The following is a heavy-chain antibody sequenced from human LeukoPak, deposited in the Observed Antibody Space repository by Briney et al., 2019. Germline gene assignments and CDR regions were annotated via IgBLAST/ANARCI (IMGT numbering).Heavy chain of an antibody. D-gene: IGHD4-11*01. Sequence: PSETLSLTCTVSGGSISSYYWSWIRQPPGKGLEWIGYIYYSGSTNYNPSLKSRVTISVDTSKNQFSLKLSSVTAADTAVYYCARAPGAVLSNHFDYWGQGTLVTVSS. CDR1: GGSISSYY. CDR2: IYYSGST. V-gene: IGHV4-59*01. CDR3: ARAPGAVLSNHFDY. J-gene: IGHJ4*02.